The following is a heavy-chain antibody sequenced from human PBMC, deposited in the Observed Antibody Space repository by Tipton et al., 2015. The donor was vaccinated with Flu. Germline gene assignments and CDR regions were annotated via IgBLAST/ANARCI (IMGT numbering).Heavy chain of an antibody. Sequence: TLSLTCTVSGGSINRGTYYWSWIRQSAGKGLEWVGRVYKDGSTNYNPSLKSRVTMSIDTSKNQFSLKLNSVTAADTAVYYCARSHPSLGYDSSGRSEGGFDSWGQGTLVTVSS. J-gene: IGHJ4*02. D-gene: IGHD3-22*01. CDR3: ARSHPSLGYDSSGRSEGGFDS. CDR2: VYKDGST. CDR1: GGSINRGTYY. V-gene: IGHV4-61*02.